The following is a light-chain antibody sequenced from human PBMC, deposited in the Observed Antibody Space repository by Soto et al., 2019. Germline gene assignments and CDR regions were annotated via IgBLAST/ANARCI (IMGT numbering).Light chain of an antibody. CDR2: SYD. V-gene: IGLV1-44*01. CDR3: AAWDDSLNGSV. CDR1: SSNIGSNT. Sequence: QSVLTQPPSASGTPGQRGTISCSGSSSNIGSNTVNWYQQLPGTAPKLLIYSYDQRPSGVPDRFSGSKSGTSASLAISGLQSEDEADYYCAAWDDSLNGSVFGTGTKLTVI. J-gene: IGLJ1*01.